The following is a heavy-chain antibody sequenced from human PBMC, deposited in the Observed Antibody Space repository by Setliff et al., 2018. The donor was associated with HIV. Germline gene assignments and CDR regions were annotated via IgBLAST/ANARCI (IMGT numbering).Heavy chain of an antibody. D-gene: IGHD2-21*01. CDR2: IYTSGST. J-gene: IGHJ4*02. CDR3: ARLKRDGTYFFDF. CDR1: GVSMSSSNYY. Sequence: SETLSLTCNVSGVSMSSSNYYWAWIRQPAGKGPEWIGHIYTSGSTNYNPSLKSQVTISVDTSKNQFSLKLSSVTVVDTAVYFCARLKRDGTYFFDFWGQGTLVTVSS. V-gene: IGHV4-61*09.